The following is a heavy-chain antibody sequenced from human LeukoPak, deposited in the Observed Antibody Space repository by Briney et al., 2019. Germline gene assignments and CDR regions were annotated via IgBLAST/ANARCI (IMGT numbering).Heavy chain of an antibody. CDR2: INPNSGGT. CDR3: ARVRYIVVASEAFDI. CDR1: GYTFTGYY. D-gene: IGHD2-2*01. Sequence: ASVKVSCKASGYTFTGYYMHWVRQAPGQGLEWMRWINPNSGGTNYAQKFQGRVTMTRDTSISTAYMELSRLRSDDTAVYYCARVRYIVVASEAFDIWGQGTMVTVSS. V-gene: IGHV1-2*02. J-gene: IGHJ3*02.